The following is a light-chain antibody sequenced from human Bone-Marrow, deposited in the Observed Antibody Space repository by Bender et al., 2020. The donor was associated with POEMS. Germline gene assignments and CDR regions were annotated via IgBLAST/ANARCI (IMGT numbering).Light chain of an antibody. J-gene: IGLJ2*01. CDR2: DVT. V-gene: IGLV2-14*03. CDR1: SSDVGGQNY. Sequence: QSALTQPASVSGSPGQSITISCTGTSSDVGGQNYVSWYQQYPGKAPKVIIYDVTYRPSGVSIRFSGYKSGNTASLTISGLQAEDEADYYCSSYTTTSTVLFGGGTKVTVL. CDR3: SSYTTTSTVL.